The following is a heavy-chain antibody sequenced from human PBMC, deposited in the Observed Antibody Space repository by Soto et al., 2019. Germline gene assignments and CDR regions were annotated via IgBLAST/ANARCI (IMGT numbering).Heavy chain of an antibody. Sequence: ASVKVSCKASGYTFTSYAMHWVRQAPGQRLEWMGWINAGNGNTKYSQKFQGRVTITRDTSASTAYMELSSLRSEDTAVYYCARSLEVVPAARHYNWFDPWGQGTRVTVSS. D-gene: IGHD2-2*01. CDR3: ARSLEVVPAARHYNWFDP. CDR1: GYTFTSYA. CDR2: INAGNGNT. V-gene: IGHV1-3*01. J-gene: IGHJ5*02.